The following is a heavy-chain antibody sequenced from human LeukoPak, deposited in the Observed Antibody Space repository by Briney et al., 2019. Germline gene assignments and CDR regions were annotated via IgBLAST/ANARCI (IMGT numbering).Heavy chain of an antibody. J-gene: IGHJ4*02. D-gene: IGHD1-26*01. CDR3: ARAYPIVY. Sequence: SETLSLTCTVSGGSISSGSYYWSWIRQPAGKGLEWIGRIYTSGSTNYNPSLKSRVTISVDTSKNQFSLKLSSVTAADTAVYYCARAYPIVYWGQGTPVTVSS. CDR1: GGSISSGSYY. CDR2: IYTSGST. V-gene: IGHV4-61*02.